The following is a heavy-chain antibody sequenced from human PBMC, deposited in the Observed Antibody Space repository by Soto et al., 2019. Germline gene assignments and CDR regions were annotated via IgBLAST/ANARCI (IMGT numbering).Heavy chain of an antibody. Sequence: PGGSLRLSCAASGFTFSSYEMNWVRQAAGKGLEWVSYISSSGSTIYYADSVKGRFTISRDNAKNSLYLQMNSLRAEDTAVYYCARRVERSGWLYYYYGMDVWGQGTTVTVSS. V-gene: IGHV3-48*03. J-gene: IGHJ6*02. D-gene: IGHD6-19*01. CDR2: ISSSGSTI. CDR3: ARRVERSGWLYYYYGMDV. CDR1: GFTFSSYE.